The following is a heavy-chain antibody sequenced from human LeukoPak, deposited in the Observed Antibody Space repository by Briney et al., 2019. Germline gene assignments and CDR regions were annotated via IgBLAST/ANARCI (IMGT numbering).Heavy chain of an antibody. CDR2: IYHSGST. CDR1: GGSISSSNW. CDR3: ARDRIGSAYRVDYFDY. J-gene: IGHJ4*02. Sequence: SETLSLTCAVSGGSISSSNWWSWVRQPPGKGLEWIGEIYHSGSTNYNPSLKSRVTISVDTSKNQFSLKLSSVTAADTAVYYCARDRIGSAYRVDYFDYWGQGTLVTVSS. V-gene: IGHV4-4*02. D-gene: IGHD1-1*01.